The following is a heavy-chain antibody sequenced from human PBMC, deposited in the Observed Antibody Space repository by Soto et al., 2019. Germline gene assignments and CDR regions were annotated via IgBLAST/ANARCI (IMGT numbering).Heavy chain of an antibody. J-gene: IGHJ4*02. V-gene: IGHV4-4*08. Sequence: QVQLQESGPGLVKPSETLSLTCTVSGGSISSYYWSWIRQPPGKRLEWLGYIFNSGSTNYNPSLQSRVTISVETSKNQFSLKLSSVSAADTAVYYCARSGTSRFVPGPLYYFDYWGQGTLVTVSS. CDR3: ARSGTSRFVPGPLYYFDY. CDR1: GGSISSYY. D-gene: IGHD6-19*01. CDR2: IFNSGST.